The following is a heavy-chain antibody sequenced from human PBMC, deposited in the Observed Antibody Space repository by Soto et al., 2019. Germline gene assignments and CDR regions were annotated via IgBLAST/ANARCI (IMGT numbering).Heavy chain of an antibody. D-gene: IGHD3-10*01. V-gene: IGHV3-23*01. Sequence: GGSLRFSCEVLGLALGFFGLGGVGRAPGKGLEWVASISGNGGTTYYAASGKGRFTFSRDNSKNTLYLQMNNLRGEDTAVYYCAKDRGGFTNGWEFFDSWGQGTLVTVSS. CDR1: GLALGFFG. CDR2: ISGNGGTT. CDR3: AKDRGGFTNGWEFFDS. J-gene: IGHJ4*02.